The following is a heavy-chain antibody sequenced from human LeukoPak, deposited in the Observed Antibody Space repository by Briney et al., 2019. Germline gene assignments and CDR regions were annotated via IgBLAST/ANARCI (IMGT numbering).Heavy chain of an antibody. Sequence: PGESLKISCRGSGYSFTTYWIGLVRQMPGEGLEWMGIIYSGDSDTRYSPSFQGQVTMSADKSINTAYLQWSSLKASDTAMYYCARRQGCSSSSCPPDSWGQGTLVTVSS. D-gene: IGHD2-15*01. CDR2: IYSGDSDT. CDR1: GYSFTTYW. CDR3: ARRQGCSSSSCPPDS. J-gene: IGHJ4*02. V-gene: IGHV5-51*01.